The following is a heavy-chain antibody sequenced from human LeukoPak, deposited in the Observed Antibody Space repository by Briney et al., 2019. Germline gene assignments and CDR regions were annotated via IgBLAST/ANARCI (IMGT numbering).Heavy chain of an antibody. Sequence: SETLSLTCAVYGGSFSGYYWSWIRQPPGKGLEWIGEINHSGGTRYNPSLKSRINISVDTSQNHFSLRLTSVTAADTALYYCASSTKGYIYGSYYFDYWGQGTLVTVSS. D-gene: IGHD5-18*01. CDR3: ASSTKGYIYGSYYFDY. CDR1: GGSFSGYY. V-gene: IGHV4-34*01. CDR2: INHSGGT. J-gene: IGHJ4*02.